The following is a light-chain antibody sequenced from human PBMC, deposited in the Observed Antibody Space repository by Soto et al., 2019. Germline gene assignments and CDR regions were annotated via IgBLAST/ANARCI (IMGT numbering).Light chain of an antibody. J-gene: IGKJ1*01. Sequence: DIQMTQSPSTLSGSVGDRVTITCRAGQTISSWLAWYRQKPGKAPKLLIYKASTLKSGVPSRFSGSGSGTEFTLTISSLQPDDFATYYCQHYNSYSEAFGQGTKVDIK. CDR2: KAS. CDR3: QHYNSYSEA. V-gene: IGKV1-5*03. CDR1: QTISSW.